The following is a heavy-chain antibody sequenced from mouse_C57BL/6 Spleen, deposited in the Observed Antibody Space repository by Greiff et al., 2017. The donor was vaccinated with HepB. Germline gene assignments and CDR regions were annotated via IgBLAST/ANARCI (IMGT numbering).Heavy chain of an antibody. J-gene: IGHJ3*01. Sequence: QVQLKESGPELVKPGASVKISCKASGYAFSSSWMNWVKQRPGKGLEWIGRIYPGDGDTNYNGKFKGKATLTADKSSSTAYMQLSSLTSEDSAVYFCARAMVTTGFAYWGQGTLVTVSA. CDR3: ARAMVTTGFAY. CDR1: GYAFSSSW. D-gene: IGHD2-2*01. V-gene: IGHV1-82*01. CDR2: IYPGDGDT.